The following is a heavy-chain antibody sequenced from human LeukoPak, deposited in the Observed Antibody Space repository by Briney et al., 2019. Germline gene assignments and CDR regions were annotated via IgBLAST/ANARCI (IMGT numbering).Heavy chain of an antibody. V-gene: IGHV4-59*01. Sequence: SETLSLTCTVSGGSISNYYWSWIRQPSGKGLEWIGYIYYSGSTNYNPFLKSRVIISVDTSKNQFSLKLTSVTAADTAVYYCANGKSEYSSGWPRGTFWGQGTLVTVSS. CDR2: IYYSGST. CDR1: GGSISNYY. CDR3: ANGKSEYSSGWPRGTF. D-gene: IGHD6-19*01. J-gene: IGHJ4*02.